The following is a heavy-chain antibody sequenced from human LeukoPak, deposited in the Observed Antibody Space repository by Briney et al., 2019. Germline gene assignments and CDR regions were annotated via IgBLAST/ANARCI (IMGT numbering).Heavy chain of an antibody. D-gene: IGHD3-10*01. CDR2: ISASGGT. Sequence: GGSLRLSCAASGFTFSSYAMTWVRQAPGKGLEWVSGISASGGTYYADSVKGRFTLSRDNSKNTLHLQMNSLRAEDTAVYYCARSGSAVTTFKRYFDLWGRGTLVTVSS. V-gene: IGHV3-23*01. J-gene: IGHJ2*01. CDR1: GFTFSSYA. CDR3: ARSGSAVTTFKRYFDL.